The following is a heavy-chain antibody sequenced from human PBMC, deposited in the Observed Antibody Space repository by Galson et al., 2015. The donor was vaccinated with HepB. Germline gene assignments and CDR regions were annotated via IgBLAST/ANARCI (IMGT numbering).Heavy chain of an antibody. CDR1: GGTFSSYA. V-gene: IGHV1-69*06. CDR2: IIPIFGTA. J-gene: IGHJ6*02. Sequence: SVKVSCKASGGTFSSYAISWVRQAPGQGLEWMGGIIPIFGTANYAQKFQGRVTITADKSTSTAYMELSSLRSEDTAVYYCARVGYGSGSYDYYYYGMDIWGQGTTVTVSS. CDR3: ARVGYGSGSYDYYYYGMDI. D-gene: IGHD3-10*01.